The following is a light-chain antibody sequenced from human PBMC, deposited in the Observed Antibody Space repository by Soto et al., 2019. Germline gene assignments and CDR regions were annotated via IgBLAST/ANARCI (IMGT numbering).Light chain of an antibody. CDR2: VGTGGTVG. CDR1: SGYSNYK. Sequence: QSVLTQPPSASASLGASVTLTCTLSSGYSNYKVDWYQQRPGKGPRFVMRVGTGGTVGSKGDGIPDRFSVLGSGLNRYLTIKNTHEEDESDYLCGADHGSGSNFVVVFGGGTKLTVL. CDR3: GADHGSGSNFVVV. V-gene: IGLV9-49*01. J-gene: IGLJ2*01.